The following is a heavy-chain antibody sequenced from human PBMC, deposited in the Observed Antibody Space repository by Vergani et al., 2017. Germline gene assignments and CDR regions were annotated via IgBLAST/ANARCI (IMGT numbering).Heavy chain of an antibody. CDR3: ARDTAYYYDSSGLFDY. J-gene: IGHJ4*02. Sequence: EVQLVESGGGLVQPGGSLRLSCAASGFTFSSYWMSWVRQAPGKGLEWVANIKQDGSEKYYVDSLKGRFTISRDNAKNSLYLQMNSLRAEDTAVYYCARDTAYYYDSSGLFDYWGQGTLVTVSS. D-gene: IGHD3-22*01. CDR2: IKQDGSEK. CDR1: GFTFSSYW. V-gene: IGHV3-7*03.